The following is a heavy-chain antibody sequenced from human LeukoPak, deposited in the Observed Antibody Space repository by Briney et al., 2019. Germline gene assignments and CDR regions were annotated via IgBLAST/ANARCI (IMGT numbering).Heavy chain of an antibody. CDR1: GFTFSSYS. CDR2: ISSSSSTI. J-gene: IGHJ3*02. V-gene: IGHV3-48*01. D-gene: IGHD2-21*01. Sequence: PGGSLRLSCAASGFTFSSYSMNWVRQAPGKGLEWVSYISSSSSTIYYADSVKGRFTISRDNAKNSLYLQMNSLRAEDTAVYYCARKGGIVEGVRAFDIWGQGTMVTVSS. CDR3: ARKGGIVEGVRAFDI.